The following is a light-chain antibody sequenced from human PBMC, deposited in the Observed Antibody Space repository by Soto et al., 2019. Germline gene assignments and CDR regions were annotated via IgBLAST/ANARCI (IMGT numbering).Light chain of an antibody. CDR2: DVS. Sequence: QSALTQPASVSGSPGQSITISCTGTSSDVGDYNYVSWYQQHPGKAPKLMIFDVSNRPSGVSNRFSGSKSGNTASLTISGLLAEDEADYYCSSYTSSSTRVFGTGTKVTVL. V-gene: IGLV2-14*01. CDR1: SSDVGDYNY. J-gene: IGLJ1*01. CDR3: SSYTSSSTRV.